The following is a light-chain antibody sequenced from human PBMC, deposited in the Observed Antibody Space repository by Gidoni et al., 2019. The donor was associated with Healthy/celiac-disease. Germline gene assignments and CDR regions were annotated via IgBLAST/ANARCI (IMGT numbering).Light chain of an antibody. CDR1: QSVSSN. CDR2: GAS. J-gene: IGKJ3*01. V-gene: IGKV3-15*01. Sequence: EIVMTQSPAPLSVSPGERATLSCRASQSVSSNLAWYQQKPGQAPRLLIYGASTRATGIPARFSGSGSGTEFTLTISSLQSEDFAVYYCQQYNNWPPTFGHGTKVDIK. CDR3: QQYNNWPPT.